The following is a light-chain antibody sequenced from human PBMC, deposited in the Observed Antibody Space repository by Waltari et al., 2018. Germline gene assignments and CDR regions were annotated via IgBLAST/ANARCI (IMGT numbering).Light chain of an antibody. Sequence: EIVLTQSPGTLSLSPGERATLSCRASQSVRGSLAWYQQNAGQAPRLLIYGASSRATGIPDRFSGGGSGTDFSLTISRLGPEDFAVYYCQDYVRLPATFGQGTKVEI. CDR1: QSVRGS. J-gene: IGKJ1*01. CDR2: GAS. V-gene: IGKV3-20*01. CDR3: QDYVRLPAT.